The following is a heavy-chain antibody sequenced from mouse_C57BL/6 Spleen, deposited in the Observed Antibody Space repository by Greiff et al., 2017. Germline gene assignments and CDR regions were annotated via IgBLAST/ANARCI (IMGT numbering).Heavy chain of an antibody. D-gene: IGHD2-12*01. J-gene: IGHJ4*01. V-gene: IGHV5-12*01. Sequence: EVKLMESGGGLVQPGGSLKLSCAASGFTFSDYYMYWVRQTPEKRLEWVAYISNGGGSTYYPDTVKGRFTISRDNAKNTLYLQMSRLKSEDTAMYYCARAGELLGYAMDYWGQGTSVTVSS. CDR2: ISNGGGST. CDR1: GFTFSDYY. CDR3: ARAGELLGYAMDY.